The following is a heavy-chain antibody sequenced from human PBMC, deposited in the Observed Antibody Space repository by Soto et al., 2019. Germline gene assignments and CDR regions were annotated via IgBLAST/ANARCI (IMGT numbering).Heavy chain of an antibody. CDR3: ARDLKSRITMVRGVIIEASDGMDV. Sequence: GSLRLSCAASGFTFSSYSMNWVRQAPGKGLEWVSYISSSSSTIYYADSVKGRFTISRDNAKNSLYLQMNSLRAEDTAVYYCARDLKSRITMVRGVIIEASDGMDVWGQGTTVTVSS. D-gene: IGHD3-10*01. CDR1: GFTFSSYS. J-gene: IGHJ6*02. V-gene: IGHV3-48*01. CDR2: ISSSSSTI.